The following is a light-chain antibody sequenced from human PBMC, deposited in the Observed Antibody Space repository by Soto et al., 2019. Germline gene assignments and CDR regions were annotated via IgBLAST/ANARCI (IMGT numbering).Light chain of an antibody. V-gene: IGKV3-15*01. CDR3: QQYNSWPLT. J-gene: IGKJ4*01. CDR2: GAS. Sequence: EIVMTQSLATLSVSPGERATLSCRASQSVSSNLAWYQQKPGQAPRLLIYGASTRATGIPARFSGSGSGTAFTFTISSLQSEDFALYYCQQYNSWPLTFGGGTKVEIK. CDR1: QSVSSN.